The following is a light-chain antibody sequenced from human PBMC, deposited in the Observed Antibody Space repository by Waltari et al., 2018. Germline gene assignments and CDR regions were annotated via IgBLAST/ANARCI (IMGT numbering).Light chain of an antibody. V-gene: IGLV2-14*03. CDR1: GSDIGYYNS. CDR3: SSYTSTNTII. J-gene: IGLJ2*01. CDR2: DGS. Sequence: QSALAQSASVSGSPGQSLTIPCTGTGSDIGYYNSFSWYQQHPGKAPILFIFDGSRWSSGXXHRFSGSQSGNSASLTISGLQAEDEADYYCSSYTSTNTIIFGGGTKVTVL.